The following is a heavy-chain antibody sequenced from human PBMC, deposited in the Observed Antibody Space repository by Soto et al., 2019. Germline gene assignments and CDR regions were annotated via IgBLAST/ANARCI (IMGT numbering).Heavy chain of an antibody. CDR1: NGSFSGYY. V-gene: IGHV4-34*01. J-gene: IGHJ6*02. CDR3: ARVSCSGISCYLTRRYNYYVMDV. CDR2: ITHSGST. Sequence: QVQLQQWGAGLLKPSETLSLTCAVYNGSFSGYYWSWVRQSPGKGLEWIGEITHSGSTNYSPSLRGRGTISVDTSKSHFSLSLNSVTAADTGVYYFARVSCSGISCYLTRRYNYYVMDVWGQGTTVTVSS. D-gene: IGHD2-15*01.